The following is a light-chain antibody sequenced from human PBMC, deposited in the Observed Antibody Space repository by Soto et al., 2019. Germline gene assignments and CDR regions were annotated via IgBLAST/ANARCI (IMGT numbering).Light chain of an antibody. CDR1: ESVRSN. CDR3: QPYHDWPTIT. V-gene: IGKV3-15*01. Sequence: EIVMTQSPATLSVPPGDRATLSCRASESVRSNLAWYQQKPGQAPRLLIYGASIRAADIPARFSGSGSGTDITLTISTLLSQDFILYYCQPYHDWPTITFGQGTRLE. CDR2: GAS. J-gene: IGKJ5*01.